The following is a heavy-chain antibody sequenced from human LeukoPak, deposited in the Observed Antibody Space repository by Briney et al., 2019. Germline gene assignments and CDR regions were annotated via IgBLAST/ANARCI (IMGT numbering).Heavy chain of an antibody. CDR3: ARGRNYYDSSGYFMLH. J-gene: IGHJ4*02. Sequence: GGSLRLSCAASGFTFSSYWMSWVRQAPGKGLEWVANIKQDGSEKYCVDSVKGRFTISRDNAKNSLYLQMNSLRAEDTAVYYCARGRNYYDSSGYFMLHWGQGTLVTVSS. CDR1: GFTFSSYW. D-gene: IGHD3-22*01. CDR2: IKQDGSEK. V-gene: IGHV3-7*01.